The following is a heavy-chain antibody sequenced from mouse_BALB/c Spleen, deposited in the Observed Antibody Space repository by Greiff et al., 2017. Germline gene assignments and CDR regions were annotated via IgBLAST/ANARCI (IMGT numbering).Heavy chain of an antibody. V-gene: IGHV2-9*02. CDR2: KWAGGST. Sequence: QVQLQQSGPGLVAPSQSLSITCTVSGFSLTSYGVHWVRQPPGKGLEWLGVKWAGGSTNYNSALMSRLSISKDNSKSQVFLKMNSLQTDDTAMYYCARGGMASRFAYWGQGTLVTVSA. CDR3: ARGGMASRFAY. J-gene: IGHJ3*01. D-gene: IGHD2-10*02. CDR1: GFSLTSYG.